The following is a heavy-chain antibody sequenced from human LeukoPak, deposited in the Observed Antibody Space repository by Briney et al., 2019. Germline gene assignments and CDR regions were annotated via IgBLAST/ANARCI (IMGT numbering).Heavy chain of an antibody. V-gene: IGHV5-51*01. J-gene: IGHJ4*02. Sequence: GESLKISCKVSGSLFATYWIACVRQMPGKGRVWRGMIYPADSDTRYSPSFQGQVTMSADKSITTAYLQWGSLKASDTAMYYCARMDSAMARPFDYWGQGNLVTVSS. CDR3: ARMDSAMARPFDY. CDR1: GSLFATYW. CDR2: IYPADSDT. D-gene: IGHD5-18*01.